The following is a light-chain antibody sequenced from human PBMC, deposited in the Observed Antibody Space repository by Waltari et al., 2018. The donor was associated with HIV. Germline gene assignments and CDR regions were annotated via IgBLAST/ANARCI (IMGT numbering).Light chain of an antibody. CDR2: NAS. Sequence: SYVLTQPPSVSVAPGQTARITCGGNNIGSKRVHWYQQKAGQAPVLVVYNASDRPSGIPERFSGSNCGNTATLTISRVEAGDEADYYCHVWDRSSDHHVFGTGTKVTVL. J-gene: IGLJ1*01. CDR3: HVWDRSSDHHV. CDR1: NIGSKR. V-gene: IGLV3-21*02.